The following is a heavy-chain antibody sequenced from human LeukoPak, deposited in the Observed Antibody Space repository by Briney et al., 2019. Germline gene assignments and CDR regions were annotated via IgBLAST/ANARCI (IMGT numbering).Heavy chain of an antibody. CDR1: GFTFSDYY. CDR3: ARVEWLFIIFDY. CDR2: ISSSGSTI. J-gene: IGHJ4*02. D-gene: IGHD3-3*01. Sequence: SGGSLRLSCAASGFTFSDYYMSWIRQAPGKGLEWVSYISSSGSTIYYADSVKGRFTISRDNAKNSLYLQMNSLRAEDTAVYYCARVEWLFIIFDYWGQGTLVTVSS. V-gene: IGHV3-11*04.